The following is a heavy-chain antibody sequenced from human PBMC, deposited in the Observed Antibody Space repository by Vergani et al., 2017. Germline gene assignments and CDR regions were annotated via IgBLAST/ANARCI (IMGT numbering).Heavy chain of an antibody. Sequence: QVQLQESGPGLVKPSQTLYLTCTVSGGSISSDNYYWSWIRQPAGKGLEWIGRIYTSGSTNYNPSLKSRVTMSVDTSKTQFSLKLSSVTAADTAVYYCARGLXAGTYYYYYYYMDVWGKGTTVTVSS. CDR2: IYTSGST. CDR1: GGSISSDNYY. J-gene: IGHJ6*03. D-gene: IGHD2-15*01. CDR3: ARGLXAGTYYYYYYYMDV. V-gene: IGHV4-61*02.